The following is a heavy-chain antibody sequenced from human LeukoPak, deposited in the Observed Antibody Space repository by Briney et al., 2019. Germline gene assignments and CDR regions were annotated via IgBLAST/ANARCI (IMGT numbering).Heavy chain of an antibody. Sequence: PGGSLRLSCAASGFTVSNYWMYWVRQAPGKGLVWVSRINSDGSRTTYADSVKGRFTISRDNSKNTLYLQMNSLRAEDTAVYYCAKYYYGSGILGYWGQGTLVTVSS. CDR1: GFTVSNYW. D-gene: IGHD3-10*01. CDR3: AKYYYGSGILGY. V-gene: IGHV3-74*01. J-gene: IGHJ4*02. CDR2: INSDGSRT.